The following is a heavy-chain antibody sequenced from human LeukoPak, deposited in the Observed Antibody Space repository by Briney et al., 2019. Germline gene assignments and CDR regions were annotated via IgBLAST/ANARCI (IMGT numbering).Heavy chain of an antibody. Sequence: GGSLRLSCAASGFTFSVYSMNWVRQPAGMGLEWVSYITSNSATIQYADSVKGRFTISRDNAKNSLSLQMNSLRDEDTAVYYCARSVGGHFDYWGQGMLVTVSS. D-gene: IGHD3-16*01. CDR3: ARSVGGHFDY. CDR2: ITSNSATI. CDR1: GFTFSVYS. J-gene: IGHJ4*02. V-gene: IGHV3-48*02.